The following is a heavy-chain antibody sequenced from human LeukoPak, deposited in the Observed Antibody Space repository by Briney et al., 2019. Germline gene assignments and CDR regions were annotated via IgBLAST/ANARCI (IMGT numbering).Heavy chain of an antibody. CDR3: ARDKWLTTVTSSDAFDI. Sequence: ASVKVSCKASGYTFTSYGISWVRQAPGQGLEWMGWISAYNGSTNYAQKLQGRVTMTTDTSTSTAYMELRSLRSDDTAVYYCARDKWLTTVTSSDAFDIWGQGTMVTVSS. J-gene: IGHJ3*02. V-gene: IGHV1-18*01. CDR2: ISAYNGST. CDR1: GYTFTSYG. D-gene: IGHD4-17*01.